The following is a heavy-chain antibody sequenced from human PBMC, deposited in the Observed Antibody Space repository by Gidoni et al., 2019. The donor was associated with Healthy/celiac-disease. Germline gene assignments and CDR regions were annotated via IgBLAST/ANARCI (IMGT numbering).Heavy chain of an antibody. D-gene: IGHD5-18*01. CDR1: GFSLSTSRVG. CDR3: AHRRRTAMVSSDPFDY. V-gene: IGHV2-5*02. J-gene: IGHJ4*02. CDR2: IYWDDDK. Sequence: QITLKESGPTLVKPTQTLTLTCTFSGFSLSTSRVGVGWIRQPPGKALEWLALIYWDDDKRYSPSLKSRLTITKDTSKNQVVLTMTNMDPVDTATYYCAHRRRTAMVSSDPFDYWGQGTLVTVSS.